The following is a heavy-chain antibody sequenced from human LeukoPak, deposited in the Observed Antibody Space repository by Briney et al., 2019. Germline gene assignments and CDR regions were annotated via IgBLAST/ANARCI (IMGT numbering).Heavy chain of an antibody. CDR3: ASPSPGFDP. Sequence: PSQTLSLTCAVSGGSINSGGYSWSWIRQPPGKGLEWIGYIYHSGSTYYTPSLKSRVTMSVDTSKNQFSLKLSSVTAADTAVYYCASPSPGFDPWGQGTLVTVSS. J-gene: IGHJ5*02. V-gene: IGHV4-30-2*01. CDR1: GGSINSGGYS. CDR2: IYHSGST.